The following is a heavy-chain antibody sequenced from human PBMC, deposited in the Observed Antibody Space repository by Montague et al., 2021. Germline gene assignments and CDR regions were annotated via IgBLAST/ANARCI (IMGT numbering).Heavy chain of an antibody. Sequence: SLRLSCAASGFTFSSRAMSWVRQAPGKGLEWVSRISGKSNNTYYIDSLKGRFTISRDNSKNTLFLQMNSLRAEDTAVYYCAKSLYASGGWGYYFGLWGQGTLVTVSS. J-gene: IGHJ4*02. CDR1: GFTFSSRA. CDR2: ISGKSNNT. CDR3: AKSLYASGGWGYYFGL. V-gene: IGHV3-23*01. D-gene: IGHD2/OR15-2a*01.